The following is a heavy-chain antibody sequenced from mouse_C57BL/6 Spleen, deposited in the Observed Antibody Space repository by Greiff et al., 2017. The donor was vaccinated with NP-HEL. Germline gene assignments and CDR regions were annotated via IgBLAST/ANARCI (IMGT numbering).Heavy chain of an antibody. CDR3: TRGNPSYDGSSFDY. V-gene: IGHV3-6*01. J-gene: IGHJ2*01. CDR2: ISYDGSN. D-gene: IGHD2-3*01. Sequence: QSGPGLVKPSQSLSLTCSVTGYSITSGYYWNWIRQFPGNKLEWMGYISYDGSNNYNPSLKNRITISRATSKNQFFLKLNSVTTEDTATYYCTRGNPSYDGSSFDYWGQGTTLTVSS. CDR1: GYSITSGYY.